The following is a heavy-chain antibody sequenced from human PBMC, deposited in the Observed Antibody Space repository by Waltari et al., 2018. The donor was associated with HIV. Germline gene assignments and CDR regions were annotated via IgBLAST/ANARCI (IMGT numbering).Heavy chain of an antibody. CDR1: GFTFRRHG. CDR3: ARDSITVSGTFDY. V-gene: IGHV3-33*01. D-gene: IGHD6-19*01. Sequence: QVQLVESGGGVVQYGRSLRLSCVASGFTFRRHGIHWVRQAPGKGLEWVAVIWYDGSNKYYADSVKGRFSISRDNSKNTVYLQMNSLRAEDTAEYYCARDSITVSGTFDYWGQGTLVTVSS. J-gene: IGHJ4*02. CDR2: IWYDGSNK.